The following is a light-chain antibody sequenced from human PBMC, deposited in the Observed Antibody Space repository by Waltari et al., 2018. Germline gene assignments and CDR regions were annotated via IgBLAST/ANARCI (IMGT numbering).Light chain of an antibody. V-gene: IGKV3-11*01. CDR1: QSVTTL. CDR3: LQDYNYPYT. Sequence: EIVLTQSPATVSLSPGESATLSCRASQSVTTLLAWYQQRPGQAPRLLIYDASNRATGIPARFSGSGFGTGFTLTISSLQPEDFATYYCLQDYNYPYTFGQGTKLEIK. J-gene: IGKJ2*01. CDR2: DAS.